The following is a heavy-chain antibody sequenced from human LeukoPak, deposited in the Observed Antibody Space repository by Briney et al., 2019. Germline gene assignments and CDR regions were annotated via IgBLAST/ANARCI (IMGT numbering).Heavy chain of an antibody. CDR3: ARGVALRYFDWLRPFDP. V-gene: IGHV4-31*03. J-gene: IGHJ5*02. CDR1: GDSIINGGYY. D-gene: IGHD3-9*01. CDR2: IYYSGTA. Sequence: SQTLSLTCTVSGDSIINGGYYWGWIRQHPAKGLEWIAYIYYSGTAYYNPSLKSRLTISLDTSNNQFSLKLSSVTAADTAVYYCARGVALRYFDWLRPFDPWGQGTLVTVSS.